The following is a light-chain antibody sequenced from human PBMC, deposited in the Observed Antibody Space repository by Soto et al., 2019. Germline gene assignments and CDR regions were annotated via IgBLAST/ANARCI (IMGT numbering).Light chain of an antibody. CDR1: QSVSSY. CDR2: DAS. Sequence: EIVMAQSPGTLSVSPGEGATLSCRASQSVSSYLAWYQQKPGQAPRLLIYDASNRATGIPGRFSGSGSGTDFTLTISSLEPEDFAVYYCQQRMESFGQGTRLEIK. J-gene: IGKJ5*01. CDR3: QQRMES. V-gene: IGKV3-11*01.